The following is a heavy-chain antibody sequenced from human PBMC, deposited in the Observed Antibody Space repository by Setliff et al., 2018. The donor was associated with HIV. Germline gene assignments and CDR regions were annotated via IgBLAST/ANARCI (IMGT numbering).Heavy chain of an antibody. CDR3: ASHLPPYSGNFDY. V-gene: IGHV1-18*01. J-gene: IGHJ4*01. D-gene: IGHD1-26*01. CDR2: ISAYNGNK. Sequence: ASVKVSCKASGYTFTSYGISWVRQAPGQGLEWMGWISAYNGNKNYAQKLQGRVTMTTDTAKSTVYMELRSLRSDDTAVYYCASHLPPYSGNFDYWGHGTLVTVSS. CDR1: GYTFTSYG.